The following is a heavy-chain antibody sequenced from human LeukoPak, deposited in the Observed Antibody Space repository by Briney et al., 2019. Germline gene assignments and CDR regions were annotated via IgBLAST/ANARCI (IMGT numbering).Heavy chain of an antibody. Sequence: ASVKVSCKASGYTFTSYGISWVRQAPGQGLEWMGWISAYNGNTNYAQKLQGRVTMTTDTSTSTAYMELRSLRSDDTAVYYCARAGEIAAADSTGGYYYYTDVWGKGTTVTVSS. D-gene: IGHD6-13*01. CDR1: GYTFTSYG. V-gene: IGHV1-18*01. J-gene: IGHJ6*03. CDR3: ARAGEIAAADSTGGYYYYTDV. CDR2: ISAYNGNT.